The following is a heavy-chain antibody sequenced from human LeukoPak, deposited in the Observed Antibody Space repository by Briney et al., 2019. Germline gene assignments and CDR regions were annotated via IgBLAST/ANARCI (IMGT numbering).Heavy chain of an antibody. CDR3: AGRSLTTVVTSFDY. CDR2: INHSGST. V-gene: IGHV4-34*01. Sequence: PSETLSLTCAVYGGSFSGYYWSWIRQPPGKGLEWIGGINHSGSTNYNPSLKSRVTISVDTSKNQFSLKLSSVTAADTAVYYCAGRSLTTVVTSFDYWGQGTLVTVSS. J-gene: IGHJ4*02. CDR1: GGSFSGYY. D-gene: IGHD4-23*01.